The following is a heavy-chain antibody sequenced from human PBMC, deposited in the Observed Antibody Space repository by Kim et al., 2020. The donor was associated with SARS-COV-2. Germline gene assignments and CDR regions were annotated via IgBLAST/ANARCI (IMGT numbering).Heavy chain of an antibody. CDR2: INHSGST. CDR1: GGSFSGYY. D-gene: IGHD2-8*02. J-gene: IGHJ5*02. V-gene: IGHV4-34*01. CDR3: ARGSWIRPHKLVGFDP. Sequence: SETLSLTCAVYGGSFSGYYWSWIRQPPGKGLEWIGEINHSGSTNYNPSLKSRVTISVDTSKNQFSLKLSSVTAADTAVYYCARGSWIRPHKLVGFDPWGQGTLVTVSS.